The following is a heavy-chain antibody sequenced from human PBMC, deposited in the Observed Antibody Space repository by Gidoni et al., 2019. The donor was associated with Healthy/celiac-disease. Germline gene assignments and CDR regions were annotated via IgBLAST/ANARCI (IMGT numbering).Heavy chain of an antibody. V-gene: IGHV4-59*01. CDR3: ARDRWTLDGMDV. J-gene: IGHJ6*02. CDR2: IYYSGIT. Sequence: QVQLQESGPGLVKPSETLSFTCMVSDGSISSYYWSGIRQPPGKVLEWIGYIYYSGITNYNPSLKSRVTISVDTSKNQFSLQLGSVTAADTAVYYCARDRWTLDGMDVWGQGTTVTVSS. D-gene: IGHD1-1*01. CDR1: DGSISSYY.